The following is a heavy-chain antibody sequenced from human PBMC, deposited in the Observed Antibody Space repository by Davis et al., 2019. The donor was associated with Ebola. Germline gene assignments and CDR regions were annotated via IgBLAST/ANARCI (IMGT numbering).Heavy chain of an antibody. Sequence: GESLKISCAASGFTFSSYWMRWVRQAPGKGLEWVSAISGSGGSTYYADSVKGRFTISRDNSKNTLYLQMNSLRAEDTAVYYCAKEQSSGSSIAALFDYWGQGTLVTVSS. J-gene: IGHJ4*02. V-gene: IGHV3-23*01. CDR1: GFTFSSYW. CDR3: AKEQSSGSSIAALFDY. CDR2: ISGSGGST. D-gene: IGHD6-6*01.